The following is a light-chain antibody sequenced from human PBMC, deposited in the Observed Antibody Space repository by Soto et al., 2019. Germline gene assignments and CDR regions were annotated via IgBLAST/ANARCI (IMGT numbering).Light chain of an antibody. Sequence: QSALTKPRSVAGSPGQSVTISCTGNISDVGGYNYVSWYQQHPGKAPKLMIYDVSKRPSGVPDRFSGSKSGNTASLTISGLQAEDEADYCCCSYAGSYTFVFGGGTKLTVL. CDR3: CSYAGSYTFV. J-gene: IGLJ3*02. V-gene: IGLV2-11*01. CDR2: DVS. CDR1: ISDVGGYNY.